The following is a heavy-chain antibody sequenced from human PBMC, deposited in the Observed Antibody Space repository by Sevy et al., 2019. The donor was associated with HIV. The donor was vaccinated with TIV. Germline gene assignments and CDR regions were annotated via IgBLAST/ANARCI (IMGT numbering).Heavy chain of an antibody. Sequence: GGSLRLSCVASGFTFSSHFMTWVRQAPGKGLEWVANLDADGNEINYADSVKGRFTISRDNAKNSVYLQMDGLRVEDTAVYYCARHCVGSVCRLRHFDIWGRGTLVTVSS. J-gene: IGHJ2*01. CDR1: GFTFSSHF. V-gene: IGHV3-7*01. CDR2: LDADGNEI. D-gene: IGHD2-8*02. CDR3: ARHCVGSVCRLRHFDI.